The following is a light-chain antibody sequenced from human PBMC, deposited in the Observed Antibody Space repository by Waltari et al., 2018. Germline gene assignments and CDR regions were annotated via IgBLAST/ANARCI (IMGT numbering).Light chain of an antibody. V-gene: IGLV1-40*01. CDR3: QSYDSSLSGVV. CDR2: GNS. Sequence: QSVLTQPPSVSRAPGPRVTISCTGSSSNIGAGYVVYWYQQLPGTAPKLPIYGNSNRPSGVPDRFSGSKSGTSAALAITGLQAEDEADYYGQSYDSSLSGVVFGGGTKLTVL. J-gene: IGLJ2*01. CDR1: SSNIGAGYV.